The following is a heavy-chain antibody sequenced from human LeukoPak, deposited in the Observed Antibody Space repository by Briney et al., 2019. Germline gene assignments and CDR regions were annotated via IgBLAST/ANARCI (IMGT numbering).Heavy chain of an antibody. CDR1: GFTFSTYW. CDR2: IKSDGSDK. CDR3: ARDAHGQWQVLGVFSYGMDV. D-gene: IGHD6-19*01. V-gene: IGHV3-7*04. J-gene: IGHJ6*02. Sequence: GGSLRLSCAASGFTFSTYWMSWVRQAPGKGLEWVAQIKSDGSDKYYVDSVKGRFAISRDNAKNSLYLQINSLRAEDTAVYYCARDAHGQWQVLGVFSYGMDVWGQGTTATVCS.